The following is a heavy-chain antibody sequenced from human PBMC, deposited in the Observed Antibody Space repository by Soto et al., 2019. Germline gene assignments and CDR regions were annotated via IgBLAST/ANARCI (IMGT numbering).Heavy chain of an antibody. CDR1: GYTFTSYA. CDR2: INAGNGNT. D-gene: IGHD3-3*01. Sequence: ASVKVSCKASGYTFTSYAMHWVRQAPGQRLELMGWINAGNGNTKYSQKFQGRVTITRDTSASTAYMELSSLRSEDTAVYYCARGAVLRFLEWLPYDDYYYYGMDVWGQGTTVTVYS. J-gene: IGHJ6*02. CDR3: ARGAVLRFLEWLPYDDYYYYGMDV. V-gene: IGHV1-3*01.